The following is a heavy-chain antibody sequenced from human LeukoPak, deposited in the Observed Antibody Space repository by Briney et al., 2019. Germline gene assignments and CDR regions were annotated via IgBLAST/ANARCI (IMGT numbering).Heavy chain of an antibody. CDR2: IYHSGST. V-gene: IGHV4-38-2*02. CDR1: GYSISSGYY. D-gene: IGHD6-13*01. J-gene: IGHJ4*02. Sequence: SETLSLTCTVSGYSISSGYYWGWIRQPPGKGLEWIGSIYHSGSTNYNPSLKSRVTMSVDTSKNQFSLNLQSVTPEDTAVYYCARNLIPEQLVVNFWGQGTLVTVSS. CDR3: ARNLIPEQLVVNF.